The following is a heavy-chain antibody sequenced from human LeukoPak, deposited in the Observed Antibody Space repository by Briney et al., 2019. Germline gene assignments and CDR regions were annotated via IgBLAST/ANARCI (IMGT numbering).Heavy chain of an antibody. D-gene: IGHD6-13*01. CDR1: GFTVSSNY. J-gene: IGHJ4*02. CDR2: IYSGGST. V-gene: IGHV3-53*01. CDR3: ARSLSGLYSSSWYYFDY. Sequence: GGSLRLSCAASGFTVSSNYMSWVRQAPGKGLEWVSVIYSGGSTYYADSVKGRFTISRDNSKNTLYLQKNSLRAEDTAVYYCARSLSGLYSSSWYYFDYWGQGTLVTVSS.